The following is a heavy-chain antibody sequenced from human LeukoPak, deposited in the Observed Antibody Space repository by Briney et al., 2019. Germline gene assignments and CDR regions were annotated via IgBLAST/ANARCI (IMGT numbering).Heavy chain of an antibody. Sequence: PGGSLRLSCAASGLTFDDYGMSWVRQAPGKGLEWVSGINWNGGSTGYADSVKGRFTISRDNAKNSLYLQMNSLRAEDTALYYCARDYDSSGYSDAFDIWGQGTMVTVSS. CDR3: ARDYDSSGYSDAFDI. CDR2: INWNGGST. J-gene: IGHJ3*02. CDR1: GLTFDDYG. V-gene: IGHV3-20*04. D-gene: IGHD3-22*01.